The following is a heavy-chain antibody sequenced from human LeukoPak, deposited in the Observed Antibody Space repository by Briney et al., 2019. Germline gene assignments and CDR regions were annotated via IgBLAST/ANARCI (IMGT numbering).Heavy chain of an antibody. CDR3: ARDLALGWFDP. Sequence: GGSLRLSCAASGFTFDDYGMRWVRQAPGKGLEWGSGINWNGGSTGYADSVKGRFTISRDNAKNSLYLQMNSLRAEDTALYHCARDLALGWFDPWGQGTLVTVSS. V-gene: IGHV3-20*01. D-gene: IGHD1-26*01. CDR1: GFTFDDYG. J-gene: IGHJ5*02. CDR2: INWNGGST.